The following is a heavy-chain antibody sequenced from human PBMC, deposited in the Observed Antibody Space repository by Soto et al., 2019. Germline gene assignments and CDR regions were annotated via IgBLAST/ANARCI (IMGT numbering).Heavy chain of an antibody. CDR3: ARSQSSGWNYYYGMDV. V-gene: IGHV3-30-3*01. J-gene: IGHJ6*02. CDR2: ISYDGGNK. CDR1: GFTFSSYA. D-gene: IGHD6-19*01. Sequence: QVQLVESGGGVVQPGRSLRLSCAASGFTFSSYAMHWVRQAPGKGLEWVAVISYDGGNKYYADSVKGRFTISRDNSKNTLYLQMNSLRAEDTAVYYCARSQSSGWNYYYGMDVWGQGTTVTVSS.